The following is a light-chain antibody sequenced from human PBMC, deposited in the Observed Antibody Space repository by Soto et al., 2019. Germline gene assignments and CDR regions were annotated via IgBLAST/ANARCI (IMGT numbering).Light chain of an antibody. CDR3: CSYAGDSTFV. CDR1: SSDVGGYDY. Sequence: QSVLTHPASLSGSPGQSITISCTGTSSDVGGYDYVSWYQLHPGKAPKLMVFEGFKRPSGVSDRFSGSKSGNTASLTISALQAQDEADYFCCSYAGDSTFVFGTGTKVTVL. CDR2: EGF. V-gene: IGLV2-23*03. J-gene: IGLJ1*01.